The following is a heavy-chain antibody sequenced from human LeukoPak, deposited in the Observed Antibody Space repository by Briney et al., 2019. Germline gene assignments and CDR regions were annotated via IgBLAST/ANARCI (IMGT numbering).Heavy chain of an antibody. CDR1: GGTFSSYA. CDR3: ARDLFTDHWSAPN. CDR2: IIPIFGTA. V-gene: IGHV1-69*13. J-gene: IGHJ4*02. Sequence: SVKVSCKASGGTFSSYAISWVRQAPGQGLEWMGGIIPIFGTANYAQKFQGRVTITADESTSTAYMELSSLRSEDTAVYYCARDLFTDHWSAPNWGQGTLVTVSS.